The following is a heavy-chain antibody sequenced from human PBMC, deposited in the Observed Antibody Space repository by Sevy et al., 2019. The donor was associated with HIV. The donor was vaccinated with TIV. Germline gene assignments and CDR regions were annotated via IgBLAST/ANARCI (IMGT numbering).Heavy chain of an antibody. CDR3: ARDDGSGSYCNPEANLGYYYGMDV. V-gene: IGHV1-69*13. CDR1: GGTFSSYA. Sequence: GASVKVSCKASGGTFSSYAISWVRQAPGQGLEWMGGIIPIFGTANDSQKFQGRVTITADESTSTAYMELSSLRSEDTAVYYCARDDGSGSYCNPEANLGYYYGMDVWGQGTTVTVSS. D-gene: IGHD3-10*01. J-gene: IGHJ6*02. CDR2: IIPIFGTA.